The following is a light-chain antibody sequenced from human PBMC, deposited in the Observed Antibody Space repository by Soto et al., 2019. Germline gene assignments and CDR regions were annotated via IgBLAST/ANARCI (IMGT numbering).Light chain of an antibody. Sequence: DIQMTQSASTLSASFGDRVTITWGASQNIVSWLAWYQQKPGKAPKLLIYDASTLERGVPSRFRGSGYGTDFTLTISSLQPDDFATYYCQQYNDYLWTFGQGTKVDIK. V-gene: IGKV1-5*01. J-gene: IGKJ1*01. CDR1: QNIVSW. CDR2: DAS. CDR3: QQYNDYLWT.